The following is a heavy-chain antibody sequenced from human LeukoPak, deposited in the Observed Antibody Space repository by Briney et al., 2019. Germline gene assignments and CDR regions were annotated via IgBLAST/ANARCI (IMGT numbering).Heavy chain of an antibody. J-gene: IGHJ4*02. CDR1: GGSFSGYY. D-gene: IGHD4-23*01. Sequence: SETPSLTCAVYGGSFSGYYWSWIRQPPGKGLEWIGEINHSGSTNYNPSLKSRVTISVDTSKNQFSLKLSSVTAADTAVYYCARDKLGFDYWGQGTLVTVSS. V-gene: IGHV4-34*01. CDR3: ARDKLGFDY. CDR2: INHSGST.